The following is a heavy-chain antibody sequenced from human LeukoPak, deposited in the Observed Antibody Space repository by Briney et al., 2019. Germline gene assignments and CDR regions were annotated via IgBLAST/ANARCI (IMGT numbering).Heavy chain of an antibody. CDR3: AKKLGSSPGDFFDY. V-gene: IGHV3-23*01. CDR1: GFIFSRYA. J-gene: IGHJ4*02. CDR2: INDNGGGT. D-gene: IGHD6-6*01. Sequence: SGGSLRLSCAASGFIFSRYAMSWVRQAPGKWLEWVSDINDNGGGTFYADSVKGRFTVSRDNSKNTLYMQMTSLRGGDTAVYYCAKKLGSSPGDFFDYWGQGTLVTVSS.